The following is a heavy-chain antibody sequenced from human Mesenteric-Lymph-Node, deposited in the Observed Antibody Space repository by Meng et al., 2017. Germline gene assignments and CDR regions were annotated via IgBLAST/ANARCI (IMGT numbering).Heavy chain of an antibody. CDR1: GGSFSNYY. Sequence: QVQLQPWGAGLLKPSETLSLTCAVYGGSFSNYYWSWIRQPPGKGLEWIGEINHSGSTKYNPSLKSRVTISVDTSKNQFSLNLNSVTAADTAVYYCARGGSVPMVLSYWGQGTLVTVSS. CDR3: ARGGSVPMVLSY. J-gene: IGHJ4*02. V-gene: IGHV4-34*02. D-gene: IGHD3-10*01. CDR2: INHSGST.